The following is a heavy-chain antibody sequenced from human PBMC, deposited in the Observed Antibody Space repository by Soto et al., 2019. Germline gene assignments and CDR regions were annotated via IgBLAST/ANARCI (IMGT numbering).Heavy chain of an antibody. CDR1: GYSFTSYW. CDR2: IYPGDSDT. D-gene: IGHD6-19*01. CDR3: ATDSGIAVAGNYYYGMDV. V-gene: IGHV5-51*01. Sequence: GETLKISCKGSGYSFTSYWIGWVRQMPGKGLEWMGIIYPGDSDTRYSPSFQGQVTISADKSISTAYLQWSSLKASDTAMYYCATDSGIAVAGNYYYGMDVWGQGTTVTVSS. J-gene: IGHJ6*02.